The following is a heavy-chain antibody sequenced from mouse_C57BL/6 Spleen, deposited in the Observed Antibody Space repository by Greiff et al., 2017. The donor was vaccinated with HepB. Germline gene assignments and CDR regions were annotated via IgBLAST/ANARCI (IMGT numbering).Heavy chain of an antibody. V-gene: IGHV1-82*01. CDR1: GYAFSSSW. CDR3: ARDYYGTLDFAY. CDR2: IYPGDGDT. Sequence: QVQLQQSGPELVKPGASVKISCKASGYAFSSSWMNWVKQRPGKGLEWIGRIYPGDGDTNYNGKFKGKATLTADKSSSTAYMQLSSLTSEDSAVYFCARDYYGTLDFAYWGQGTLVTVSA. J-gene: IGHJ3*01. D-gene: IGHD1-1*01.